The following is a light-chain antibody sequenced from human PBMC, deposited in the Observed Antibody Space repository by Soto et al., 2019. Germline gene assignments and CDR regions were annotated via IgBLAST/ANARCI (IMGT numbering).Light chain of an antibody. CDR1: SSHGAGYNY. J-gene: IGLJ2*01. CDR3: SSFGWGGNPVL. CDR2: EVT. V-gene: IGLV2-8*01. Sequence: QSVLTQPPSAAGSLGQSVTISCTGTSSHGAGYNYVSWHQQHPGKAPKLMIYEVTKRPSGVPDRFSCSESGNRASLTVSGLKAEDEADYYCSSFGWGGNPVLFGGGTKLTVL.